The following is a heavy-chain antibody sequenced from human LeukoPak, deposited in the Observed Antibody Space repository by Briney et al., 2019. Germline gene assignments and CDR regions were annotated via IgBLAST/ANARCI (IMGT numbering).Heavy chain of an antibody. CDR3: ERHDWFAP. CDR1: GFIVSSDY. Sequence: PGGSLRLSCAASGFIVSSDYMSWVRQAPGKGLEWVSVIYSGGSTYYADSVKGRFTISRDNSKSTLYLQMNNLRAEDTAVYYCERHDWFAPWGQGTLVTVSS. V-gene: IGHV3-53*01. CDR2: IYSGGST. J-gene: IGHJ5*02.